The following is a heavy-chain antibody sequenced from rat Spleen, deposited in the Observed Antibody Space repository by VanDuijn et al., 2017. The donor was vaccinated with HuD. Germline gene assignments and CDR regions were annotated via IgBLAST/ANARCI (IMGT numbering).Heavy chain of an antibody. V-gene: IGHV5-29*01. CDR1: GFTFSDYY. D-gene: IGHD1-7*01. J-gene: IGHJ2*01. CDR2: ISYDGSST. Sequence: EVQLVESDGGLVQPGRSLKLSCAASGFTFSDYYMAWVRQAPTKGLEWVATISYDGSSTYYRDSVKGRFTISRDKAKSTLYLQMDSLRSEDTATYYCARHPWGDWGQGVMVTVSS. CDR3: ARHPWGD.